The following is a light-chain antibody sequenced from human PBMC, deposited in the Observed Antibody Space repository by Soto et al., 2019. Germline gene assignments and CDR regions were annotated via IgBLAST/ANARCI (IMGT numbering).Light chain of an antibody. CDR1: SSDVGGYNY. CDR3: SSYTSSSIPYV. V-gene: IGLV2-14*01. Sequence: QSVLTQPASVSGSPGQSITISCTGTSSDVGGYNYVSWYQQHPGKDPKLMIYDVSNRPSGVSNRFSGSKSGNTASLTISGLQAEDEADYYCSSYTSSSIPYVFGTGTKLTVL. J-gene: IGLJ1*01. CDR2: DVS.